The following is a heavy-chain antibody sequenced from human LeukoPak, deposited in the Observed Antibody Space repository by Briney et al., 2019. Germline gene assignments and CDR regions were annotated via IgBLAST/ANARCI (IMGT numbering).Heavy chain of an antibody. CDR1: GGSFSGYY. Sequence: SETLSLTCALYGGSFSGYYWSWIRQPPGKGLEWIGEINHSGSTKYNPSLKSRVTISVDTCKNQFSLKLSSVTAADTAVYYWARIDYDFWSGYYRGGWFDPWGQGTLVTVSS. CDR2: INHSGST. J-gene: IGHJ5*02. V-gene: IGHV4-34*01. CDR3: ARIDYDFWSGYYRGGWFDP. D-gene: IGHD3-3*01.